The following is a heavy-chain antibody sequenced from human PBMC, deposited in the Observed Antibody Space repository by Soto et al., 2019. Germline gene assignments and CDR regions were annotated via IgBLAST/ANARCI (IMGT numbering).Heavy chain of an antibody. V-gene: IGHV6-1*01. D-gene: IGHD5-12*01. CDR1: GDSVSSKSAD. CDR3: TRGIGYIDS. Sequence: PSQTLSLTCAISGDSVSSKSADWSWIRQSPSRGLEWLGRTYYRSKWYIEYAVSVKGRIIINPDTSKNQFSLQLQSVTPEDTAVYYCTRGIGYIDSWGQGTLVTVSS. CDR2: TYYRSKWYI. J-gene: IGHJ4*02.